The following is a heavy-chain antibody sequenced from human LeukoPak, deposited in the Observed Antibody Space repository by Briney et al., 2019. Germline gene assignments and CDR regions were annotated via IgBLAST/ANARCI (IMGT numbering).Heavy chain of an antibody. J-gene: IGHJ1*01. D-gene: IGHD2-2*01. CDR1: GFTFSNYW. Sequence: GGSLRLSCEGSGFTFSNYWMSWVRQAPGKGLEWVANIQQHGSETYYGDSVKGRFTISRDNAKNSLYLRMNSLRAEDTAVYYCATYSSSNGREFQCWGQGTLVTVSS. V-gene: IGHV3-7*01. CDR3: ATYSSSNGREFQC. CDR2: IQQHGSET.